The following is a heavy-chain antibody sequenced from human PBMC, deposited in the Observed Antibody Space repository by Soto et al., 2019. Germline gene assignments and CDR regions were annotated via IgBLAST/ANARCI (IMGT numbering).Heavy chain of an antibody. J-gene: IGHJ5*02. CDR2: IIPISDTA. V-gene: IGHV1-69*13. CDR1: GGTFNSDT. Sequence: SVKVSCKASGGTFNSDTITWVRQAPGQGLEWMGGIIPISDTAHYAQNFQGRVTIAADESTSTVYMELSSLRSEDTAVYYCATLVPAPIKLYPRLGWFDPWGQGTLVTVSS. CDR3: ATLVPAPIKLYPRLGWFDP. D-gene: IGHD2-2*02.